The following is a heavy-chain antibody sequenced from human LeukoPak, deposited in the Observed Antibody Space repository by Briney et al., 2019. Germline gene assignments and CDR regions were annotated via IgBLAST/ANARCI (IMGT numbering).Heavy chain of an antibody. CDR2: IRYDGSNK. CDR1: GFTFSSYS. CDR3: AKARVRAHGPVWFGDRG. V-gene: IGHV3-30*02. D-gene: IGHD3-10*01. J-gene: IGHJ4*02. Sequence: GGSLRLSCAASGFTFSSYSMNWVRQAPGKGLEWVAFIRYDGSNKYYADSVKGRFTISRDNSKNTLYLQMNSLRAEDTAVYYCAKARVRAHGPVWFGDRGWGQGTLVTVSS.